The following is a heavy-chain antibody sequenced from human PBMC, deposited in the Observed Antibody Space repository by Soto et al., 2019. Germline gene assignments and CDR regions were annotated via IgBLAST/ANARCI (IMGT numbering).Heavy chain of an antibody. V-gene: IGHV3-7*01. Sequence: PGGSLRLSCAASGFTFSSYWMSWVRQAPGKGLEWVANIKQDGSEKYYVDSVKGRFTISRDNAKNSLYLQMNSLRAEDTAVYYCARDQVGFSAAYYMDVWGKGTTVTVSS. CDR2: IKQDGSEK. J-gene: IGHJ6*03. CDR3: ARDQVGFSAAYYMDV. D-gene: IGHD6-13*01. CDR1: GFTFSSYW.